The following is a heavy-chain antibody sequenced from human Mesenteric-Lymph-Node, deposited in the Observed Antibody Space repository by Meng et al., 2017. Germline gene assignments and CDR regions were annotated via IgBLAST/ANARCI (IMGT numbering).Heavy chain of an antibody. CDR2: IKQDGSEK. D-gene: IGHD3-16*01. J-gene: IGHJ3*01. V-gene: IGHV3-7*01. CDR1: GFTFSSYW. Sequence: GESLKISCAASGFTFSSYWMSWVRQAPGKGLEWVTNIKQDGSEKYYVDSVKGRFTISRDNAKNSLYLQMNSLGSDDTAVYYCARVRRDWGDAFDVWGQGAMVTVSS. CDR3: ARVRRDWGDAFDV.